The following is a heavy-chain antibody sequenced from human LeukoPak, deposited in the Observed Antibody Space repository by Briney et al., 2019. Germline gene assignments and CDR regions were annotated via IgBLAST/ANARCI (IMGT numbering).Heavy chain of an antibody. J-gene: IGHJ4*02. D-gene: IGHD3-10*01. CDR2: ISWNSGSI. CDR3: ATGGY. CDR1: GFTFDDYA. V-gene: IGHV3-9*01. Sequence: GGSLRLSCAASGFTFDDYAMHWVRQAPGKGLEWVSGISWNSGSIGYADSVKGRFTISRDNAKNSLYLQMNSLRAEDTALYYCATGGYWGQGTLVTVSS.